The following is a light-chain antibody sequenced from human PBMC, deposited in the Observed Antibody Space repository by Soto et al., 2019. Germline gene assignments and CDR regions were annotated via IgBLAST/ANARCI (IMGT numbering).Light chain of an antibody. J-gene: IGKJ3*01. CDR3: QQYHNWPPFT. V-gene: IGKV3D-15*01. CDR1: QSVNNK. CDR2: GTS. Sequence: ETVLSQSPATLSVSPGKRATLSCRATQSVNNKLAWYQQKPGQAPRLLIYGTSTRATGVPARFSGSGSGTEFTLTISSLQSEDFAVYYCQQYHNWPPFTFGPGTKVDIK.